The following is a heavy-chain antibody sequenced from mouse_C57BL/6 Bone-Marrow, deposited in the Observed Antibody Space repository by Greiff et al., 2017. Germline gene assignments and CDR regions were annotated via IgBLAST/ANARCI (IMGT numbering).Heavy chain of an antibody. V-gene: IGHV1-85*01. CDR2: IYPRDGST. Sequence: QVQLKESGPELVKPGASVKLSCKASGYTFTSYDINWVKQRPGQGLEWIGWIYPRDGSTKYNEKFKGKATLTVDTSSSPAYMELHSLTSEYSAVYVCARLECDGSSGDWYFDVWGTGTTVTVSS. J-gene: IGHJ1*03. CDR1: GYTFTSYD. D-gene: IGHD1-1*01. CDR3: ARLECDGSSGDWYFDV.